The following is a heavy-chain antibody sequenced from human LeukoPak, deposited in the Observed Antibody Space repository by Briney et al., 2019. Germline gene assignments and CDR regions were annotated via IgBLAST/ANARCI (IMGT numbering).Heavy chain of an antibody. D-gene: IGHD2/OR15-2a*01. V-gene: IGHV3-21*01. J-gene: IGHJ4*02. CDR3: ARVGTDARTTKPWPPDY. CDR2: ISSSSYI. CDR1: GFTFSSYS. Sequence: GGSLRLSCAASGFTFSSYSMNWVRQAPGKGLEWVSSISSSSYIYYADSVKGRFTISRDNAKNSLYLQMNSLRAEDTAVYYCARVGTDARTTKPWPPDYWGQGTLVTVSS.